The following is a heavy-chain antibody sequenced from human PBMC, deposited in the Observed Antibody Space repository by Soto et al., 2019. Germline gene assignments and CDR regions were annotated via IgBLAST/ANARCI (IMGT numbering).Heavy chain of an antibody. CDR2: IYYSGST. V-gene: IGHV4-61*01. J-gene: IGHJ6*02. CDR3: ARGNSGYDLRYYYGMDV. CDR1: GGSVSSGSYY. Sequence: PSETLSLTCTVSGGSVSSGSYYWSWIRQPPGKGLEWIGYIYYSGSTNYNPSLKSRVTISVDTSKNQFSLKLSSVTAADTAVYYCARGNSGYDLRYYYGMDVWGQGTTVTVSS. D-gene: IGHD5-12*01.